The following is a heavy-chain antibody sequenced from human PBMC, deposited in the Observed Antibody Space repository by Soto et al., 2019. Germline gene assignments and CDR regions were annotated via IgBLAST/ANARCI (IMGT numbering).Heavy chain of an antibody. D-gene: IGHD2-15*01. CDR3: AREVHLVGSYFDY. CDR2: ISSSGSSI. Sequence: QVQLVESGGGLVKPGGSLRLSCAASGFTFSDYYMSWIRQAPGKGLEWVSYISSSGSSIYYADSVKGRFTISSDNAENSLYLQMNSLRAKDTAVYYCAREVHLVGSYFDYWGQGTLVTVSS. CDR1: GFTFSDYY. J-gene: IGHJ4*02. V-gene: IGHV3-11*01.